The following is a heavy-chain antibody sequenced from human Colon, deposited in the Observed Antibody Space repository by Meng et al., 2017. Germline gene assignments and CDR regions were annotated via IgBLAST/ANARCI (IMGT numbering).Heavy chain of an antibody. Sequence: QLKLQESGPRLVKPSQTLSLTCAVSGDSVTTTLSYWSWIRQSPGKGLEWIGNIYDNGYTYYSPSLRSRVTISVDRSNNQFSLNLNSVTAADTAVYFCARGYRGSTYFAYWGQGILVTVSS. CDR2: IYDNGYT. CDR1: GDSVTTTLSY. J-gene: IGHJ4*02. V-gene: IGHV4-30-2*06. D-gene: IGHD3-16*01. CDR3: ARGYRGSTYFAY.